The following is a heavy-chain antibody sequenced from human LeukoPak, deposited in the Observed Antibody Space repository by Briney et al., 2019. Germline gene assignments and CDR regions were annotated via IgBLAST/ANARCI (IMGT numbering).Heavy chain of an antibody. CDR1: GFTFSSYA. V-gene: IGHV3-30-3*01. Sequence: GGCQRLSCAASGFTFSSYAMHCVSQAPSKGLEWVTIISYDGSNKYYAESVKGRFTISRDNSKRTMYLQMNSLKTEDTAVYYCSSGVCGGSCYQIDYWGQGTLVTVSS. CDR2: ISYDGSNK. J-gene: IGHJ4*02. D-gene: IGHD2-15*01. CDR3: SSGVCGGSCYQIDY.